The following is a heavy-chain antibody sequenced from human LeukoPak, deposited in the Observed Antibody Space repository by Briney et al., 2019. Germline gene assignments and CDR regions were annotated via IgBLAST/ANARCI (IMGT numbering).Heavy chain of an antibody. Sequence: GGSLRLSCAASGFTFNKAWMSWVRQAPGKGLEWVAFTSYDGVNKHYADSVKGRLTISRDNSKSTLYMQINSLRPEDTAVYYCAKDPRYCSSTHCSGAWGQGTLVTVSS. CDR3: AKDPRYCSSTHCSGA. CDR1: GFTFNKAW. CDR2: TSYDGVNK. D-gene: IGHD2-2*01. J-gene: IGHJ5*02. V-gene: IGHV3-30*18.